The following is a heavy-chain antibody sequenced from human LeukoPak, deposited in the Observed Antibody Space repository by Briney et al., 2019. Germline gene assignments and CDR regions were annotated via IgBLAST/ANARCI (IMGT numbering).Heavy chain of an antibody. D-gene: IGHD6-19*01. CDR3: AKRITEAAGIYFDS. Sequence: GGSLRLSCAGSEFSFSGFAMTWVRQAPGKGLEWVSTIYGGGSNTFYADSVKGRFTISRDDSKNMQFLEMDSLRPEDTAVYFCAKRITEAAGIYFDSWGQGTLVTVSS. J-gene: IGHJ4*02. CDR2: IYGGGSNT. V-gene: IGHV3-23*01. CDR1: EFSFSGFA.